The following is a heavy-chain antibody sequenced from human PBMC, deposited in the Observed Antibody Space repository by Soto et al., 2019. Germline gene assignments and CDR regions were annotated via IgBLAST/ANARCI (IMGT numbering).Heavy chain of an antibody. J-gene: IGHJ5*02. CDR2: IYYSGST. CDR3: ARGTGIAALGWFDP. Sequence: SETLSLTCTVSGGSISSGDYYWSWIRQPPGKGLEWIGYIYYSGSTYYNPSLKSRVTISVDTSKNQFSLKLSSVTAADTAVYYCARGTGIAALGWFDPWGQGTLVTVSS. CDR1: GGSISSGDYY. V-gene: IGHV4-30-4*01. D-gene: IGHD6-25*01.